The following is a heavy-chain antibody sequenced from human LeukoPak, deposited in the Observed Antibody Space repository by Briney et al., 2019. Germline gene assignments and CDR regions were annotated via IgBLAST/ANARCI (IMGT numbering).Heavy chain of an antibody. CDR1: GFTFSSYW. CDR2: IKQDGSEK. CDR3: ARPDYYDSSGYYYDDAFDI. D-gene: IGHD3-22*01. J-gene: IGHJ3*02. Sequence: GGSLRLSCAASGFTFSSYWMSWVRQAPGKGLEWVANIKQDGSEKYYVDSVKGRFTISRDNAKNSLYLQMNSLRAEDTAVYYCARPDYYDSSGYYYDDAFDIWGQGTMVTVSS. V-gene: IGHV3-7*01.